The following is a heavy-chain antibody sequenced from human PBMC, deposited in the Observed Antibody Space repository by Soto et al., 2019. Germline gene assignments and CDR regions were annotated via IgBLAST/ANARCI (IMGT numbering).Heavy chain of an antibody. D-gene: IGHD1-1*01. Sequence: SETLSLTCAVFSASLGDHYWAWIRQSPDKGLEWIGEIHHSGSTYYKPSLKSRITMSVDTSKNQFYLKLSSVTAADTAIYYCVRDGTKNLRDRFYPWGRGMLVTVSS. J-gene: IGHJ5*02. V-gene: IGHV4-34*10. CDR1: SASLGDHY. CDR2: IHHSGST. CDR3: VRDGTKNLRDRFYP.